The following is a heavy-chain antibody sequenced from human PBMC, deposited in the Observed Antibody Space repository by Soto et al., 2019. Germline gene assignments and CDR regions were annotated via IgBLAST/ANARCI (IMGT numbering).Heavy chain of an antibody. Sequence: SVKVSCKASGGTFSSYAISWVRQAPGQGLEWMGGIIPIFGTANYAQKFQGRVTITADKSTSTAYMELNSLRSEDTAVYYCARDPIYDFWSGSEQTYYYYGMDVWGQGTTVTVSS. J-gene: IGHJ6*02. CDR2: IIPIFGTA. D-gene: IGHD3-3*01. CDR3: ARDPIYDFWSGSEQTYYYYGMDV. CDR1: GGTFSSYA. V-gene: IGHV1-69*06.